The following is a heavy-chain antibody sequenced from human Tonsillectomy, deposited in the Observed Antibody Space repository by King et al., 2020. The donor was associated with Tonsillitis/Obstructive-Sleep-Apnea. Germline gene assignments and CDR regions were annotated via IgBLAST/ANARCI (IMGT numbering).Heavy chain of an antibody. D-gene: IGHD4-17*01. CDR1: GGSISSYY. Sequence: VQLQESGPGLVKPSETLSLTCTVSGGSISSYYWSWLRQPPGKGLEWIGYIYYSGSTNYNPSLKSRVTISVDTSKNQFSLKLSSVTAADTAVYYCARDDYGFDYWGQGTLVTVSS. CDR3: ARDDYGFDY. J-gene: IGHJ4*02. CDR2: IYYSGST. V-gene: IGHV4-59*01.